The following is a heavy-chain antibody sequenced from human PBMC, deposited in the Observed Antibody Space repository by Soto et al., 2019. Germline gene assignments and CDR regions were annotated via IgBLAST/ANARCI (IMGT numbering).Heavy chain of an antibody. V-gene: IGHV4-31*03. CDR3: ARLRSASNNYKWFYP. Sequence: QVRLQESGPGLVKPSETLSLTCSVSGAALNSGNYYWSWIRQVPGKGLEWIGHIYVTGAVDYNPSLRDRITIAQNTSERQFSLILRLVTAADTAVYYCARLRSASNNYKWFYPWCQGALVTVSS. J-gene: IGHJ5*02. D-gene: IGHD1-20*01. CDR1: GAALNSGNYY. CDR2: IYVTGAV.